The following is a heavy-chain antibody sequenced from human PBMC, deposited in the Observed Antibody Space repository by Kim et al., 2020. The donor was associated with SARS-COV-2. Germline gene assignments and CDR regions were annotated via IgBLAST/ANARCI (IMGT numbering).Heavy chain of an antibody. CDR3: ASEKATPYIIYYYGMDV. CDR2: INPNSGGT. CDR1: GYTFTGYY. V-gene: IGHV1-2*06. J-gene: IGHJ6*02. Sequence: ASVKVSCKASGYTFTGYYMHWVRQAPGQGLEWMGRINPNSGGTNYAQKFQGRVTMTRDTSISTAYMELSRLRSDDTAVYYCASEKATPYIIYYYGMDVWGQGTTVTVSS. D-gene: IGHD5-18*01.